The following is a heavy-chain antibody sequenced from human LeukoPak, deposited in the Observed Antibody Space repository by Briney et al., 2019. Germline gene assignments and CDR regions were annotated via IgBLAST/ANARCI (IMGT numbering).Heavy chain of an antibody. CDR1: GFTFRSYA. CDR2: ISGSGGST. J-gene: IGHJ4*02. V-gene: IGHV3-23*01. Sequence: PGGSLRLSCAASGFTFRSYAMSWVRQAPGKGLEWVSSISGSGGSTYYADSVKGRSTISRDNSKNMLYLQMNSLRAEDTAVYYCAKSGDYGDYVVYFAYWGQGALVTVSS. D-gene: IGHD4-17*01. CDR3: AKSGDYGDYVVYFAY.